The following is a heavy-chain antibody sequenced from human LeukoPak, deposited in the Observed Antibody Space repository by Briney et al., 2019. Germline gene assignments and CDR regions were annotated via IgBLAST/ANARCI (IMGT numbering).Heavy chain of an antibody. Sequence: PSETLSLTCTVSGGSISSGGYYWSWIRQHPGKGLEWIGYIYYSGSTYYNPSLKSRVTISVDTSKNQFSLKLSSVTAADTAIYYCAGSPRGYNWFDPWGQGTLVTVSS. J-gene: IGHJ5*02. V-gene: IGHV4-31*03. D-gene: IGHD3-10*01. CDR2: IYYSGST. CDR1: GGSISSGGYY. CDR3: AGSPRGYNWFDP.